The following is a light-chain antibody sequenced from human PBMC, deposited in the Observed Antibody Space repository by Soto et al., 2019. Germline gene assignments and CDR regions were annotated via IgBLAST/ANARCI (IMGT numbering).Light chain of an antibody. CDR3: MQCTHWPPA. V-gene: IGKV2-30*02. J-gene: IGKJ4*01. CDR2: NVS. CDR1: QSLVHSDGNTY. Sequence: DVVMTQSPLSLPVTLGQPASISCRSSQSLVHSDGNTYLSWFQQRPGQSPRRLIYNVSNRDSGVTDRFSGSGSDTDFTLKISRVEAEDVGVYYCMQCTHWPPAFGGGTKVEIK.